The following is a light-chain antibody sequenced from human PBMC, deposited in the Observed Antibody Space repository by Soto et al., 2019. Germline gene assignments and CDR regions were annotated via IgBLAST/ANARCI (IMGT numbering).Light chain of an antibody. J-gene: IGLJ1*01. CDR3: AAWDDSLNVLYV. V-gene: IGLV1-44*01. Sequence: QSVLTQPPSASGTPGPRVTISCSGSSSNIGSNTVTWYQQLPGTAPKLLIYSNNQRPSGVPDRFSGSKSGTSASLAISGLQSEDEADYYCAAWDDSLNVLYVFGTGTKLTVL. CDR1: SSNIGSNT. CDR2: SNN.